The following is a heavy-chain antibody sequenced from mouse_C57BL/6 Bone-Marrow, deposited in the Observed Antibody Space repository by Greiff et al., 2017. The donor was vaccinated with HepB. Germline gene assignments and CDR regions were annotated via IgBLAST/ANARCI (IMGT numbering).Heavy chain of an antibody. D-gene: IGHD6-5*01. CDR2: IYPGSGST. CDR1: GYTFTSYW. CDR3: AREGLWYYAMDY. Sequence: LQPGAELVKPGASVKMSCKASGYTFTSYWITWVKQRPGQGLEWIGDIYPGSGSTNYNEKFKSKATLTVDTSSSTAYMQLSSLTSEDSAVYYCAREGLWYYAMDYWGQGTSVTVSS. J-gene: IGHJ4*01. V-gene: IGHV1-55*01.